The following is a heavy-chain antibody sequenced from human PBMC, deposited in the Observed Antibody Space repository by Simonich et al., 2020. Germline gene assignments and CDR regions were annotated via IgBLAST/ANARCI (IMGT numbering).Heavy chain of an antibody. Sequence: QLQLQESGPGLVKPSETLSLTCTVSGGSISSSSYYWGWIRQPPGKGLEWIGSIYYSGSPYYNPSHKSRVTISVDTSKNQFSLKLSSVTAADTAVYYCARQRVLMVYAIDYWGQGTLVTVSS. CDR1: GGSISSSSYY. CDR3: ARQRVLMVYAIDY. CDR2: IYYSGSP. D-gene: IGHD2-8*01. V-gene: IGHV4-39*01. J-gene: IGHJ4*02.